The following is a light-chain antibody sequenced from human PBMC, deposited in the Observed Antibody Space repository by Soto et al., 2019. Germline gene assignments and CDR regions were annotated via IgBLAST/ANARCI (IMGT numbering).Light chain of an antibody. V-gene: IGLV1-40*01. CDR2: GDT. Sequence: QSVLTQPPSVSGAPGQRVTISCTGSSSNIGGGYDVNWYQQLPGTAPKLLIYGDTNRPSGVPDRFSGSRSGTSASLAIAGLQAEDEADYYCQSYDSSLSGYVFGTGTKLIVL. CDR3: QSYDSSLSGYV. J-gene: IGLJ1*01. CDR1: SSNIGGGYD.